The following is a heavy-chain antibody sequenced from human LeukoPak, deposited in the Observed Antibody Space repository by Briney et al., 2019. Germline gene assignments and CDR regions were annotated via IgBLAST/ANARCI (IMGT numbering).Heavy chain of an antibody. CDR2: IWYDGSQK. V-gene: IGHV3-33*06. CDR1: GFTFSTYG. CDR3: AKDQRILD. Sequence: QPGRSLRRSCAASGFTFSTYGMHWVRQATGKGLEWVAVIWYDGSQKYYADSVKGRFTISRDNSKNTLYLQMNSLRAEDTAVYYCAKDQRILDWGQGTLVTVAS. J-gene: IGHJ4*02. D-gene: IGHD2-15*01.